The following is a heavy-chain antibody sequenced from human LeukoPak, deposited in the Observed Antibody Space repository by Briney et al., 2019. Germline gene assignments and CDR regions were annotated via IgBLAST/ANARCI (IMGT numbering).Heavy chain of an antibody. CDR1: GGSISSYY. Sequence: SETLSLTCTVSGGSISSYYWGWIRQPPGKGLEWIGSIYYSGSTYYSPSLKSRVTISVDTSKNQFSLKLSSVTAADTAVYYCARDKSSSWIIDYWGQGTLVTVSS. CDR2: IYYSGST. CDR3: ARDKSSSWIIDY. J-gene: IGHJ4*02. D-gene: IGHD6-13*01. V-gene: IGHV4-39*07.